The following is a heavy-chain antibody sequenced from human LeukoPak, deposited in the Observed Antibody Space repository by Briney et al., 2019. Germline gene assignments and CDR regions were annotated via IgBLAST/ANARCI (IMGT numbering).Heavy chain of an antibody. Sequence: ASVKVSCKASGYTFTCYYMHWVRPAPGQGLEWMGWINPNSGGTNYAQKFQGRVTMTRDTSISTAYMELSRLRSDDTAVYYCARDSPYSSSWYSNPRYYFDYWGQGTLVTVSS. CDR3: ARDSPYSSSWYSNPRYYFDY. CDR1: GYTFTCYY. CDR2: INPNSGGT. D-gene: IGHD6-13*01. V-gene: IGHV1-2*02. J-gene: IGHJ4*02.